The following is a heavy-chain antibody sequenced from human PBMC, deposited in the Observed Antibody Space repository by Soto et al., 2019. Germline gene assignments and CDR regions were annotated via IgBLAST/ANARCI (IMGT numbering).Heavy chain of an antibody. CDR2: ISGVGGST. CDR3: AKSLVDHWDEYYFHY. V-gene: IGHV3-23*01. D-gene: IGHD1-1*01. J-gene: IGHJ4*02. CDR1: GFIFSDYS. Sequence: EVQLLESGGDLVQPGGSLRLSCAVTGFIFSDYSMSWVRQAPGKGLEWVSGISGVGGSTYYADSVKGRFTISRDNSKNTLYLQMNSLRAEDTALYYCAKSLVDHWDEYYFHYWGQGTLVTVSS.